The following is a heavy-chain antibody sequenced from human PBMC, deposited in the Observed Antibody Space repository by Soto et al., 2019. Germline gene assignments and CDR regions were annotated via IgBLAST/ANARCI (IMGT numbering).Heavy chain of an antibody. CDR2: INPNSGGT. CDR3: ARADSSSCFDY. CDR1: GYTFTGYY. V-gene: IGHV1-2*04. D-gene: IGHD6-13*01. J-gene: IGHJ4*02. Sequence: ASVKVSCKASGYTFTGYYMHWVRQAPGQGLEWMGWINPNSGGTNYAQKFQGWVTMTRDTSISTAYMELSRLRADDTAVYYCARADSSSCFDYWGQGTLVTVSS.